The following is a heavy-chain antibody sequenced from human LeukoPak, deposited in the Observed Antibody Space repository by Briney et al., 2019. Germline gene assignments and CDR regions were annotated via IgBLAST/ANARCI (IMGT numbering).Heavy chain of an antibody. D-gene: IGHD3-10*01. Sequence: PSETLSFTCTVSGGSISSYYWSWIRQPPGKGLEWIGYIYYSGSTNYNPSLKSRVTISVDTSKNQFSLKLSSVTAADTAVYYCARTETYYYGSGSYWPGGNWFDPWGQGTLVTVSS. J-gene: IGHJ5*02. CDR3: ARTETYYYGSGSYWPGGNWFDP. CDR1: GGSISSYY. CDR2: IYYSGST. V-gene: IGHV4-59*08.